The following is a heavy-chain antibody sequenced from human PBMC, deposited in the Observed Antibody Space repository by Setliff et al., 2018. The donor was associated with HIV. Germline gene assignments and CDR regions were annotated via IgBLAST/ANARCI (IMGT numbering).Heavy chain of an antibody. V-gene: IGHV1-69*13. Sequence: PGASVKVSCKASGGTFSSYAISWVRQAPGQGLEWMGGIIPIFGTANYAQKFQGRVTITADESTSTAYMELSSLRSEDTAVYYCARDYYGSGSYYNLDYWGQGTLVTVSS. D-gene: IGHD3-10*01. CDR3: ARDYYGSGSYYNLDY. J-gene: IGHJ4*02. CDR2: IIPIFGTA. CDR1: GGTFSSYA.